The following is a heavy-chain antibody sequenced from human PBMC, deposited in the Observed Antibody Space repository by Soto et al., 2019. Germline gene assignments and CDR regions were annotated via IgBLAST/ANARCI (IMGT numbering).Heavy chain of an antibody. D-gene: IGHD6-13*01. V-gene: IGHV4-39*01. J-gene: IGHJ4*02. CDR3: ARPHSSSWYENFYFDY. CDR1: GGSISSSSYY. CDR2: IYYSGST. Sequence: SETLSLTCTVSGGSISSSSYYWGWIRQPPGKGLEWIGSIYYSGSTYYNPSLKSRVTISVDTSKNQFSLKLSSVTAADTAVYYCARPHSSSWYENFYFDYWGQGTLVTVS.